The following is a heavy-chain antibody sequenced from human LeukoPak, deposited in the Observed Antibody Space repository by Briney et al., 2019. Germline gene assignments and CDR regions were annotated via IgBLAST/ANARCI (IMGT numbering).Heavy chain of an antibody. Sequence: SVKVSCKASGCTFSRYSISWVRQAPGQGLEWMGGINPIFGTANFAQKFQGRVTITADESTSTASMELSSLRSDDTAVYYCARGRLGGVVVAAGSVLYGMDVWGEGTTVSVSS. D-gene: IGHD2-21*02. J-gene: IGHJ6*01. CDR3: ARGRLGGVVVAAGSVLYGMDV. V-gene: IGHV1-69*13. CDR1: GCTFSRYS. CDR2: INPIFGTA.